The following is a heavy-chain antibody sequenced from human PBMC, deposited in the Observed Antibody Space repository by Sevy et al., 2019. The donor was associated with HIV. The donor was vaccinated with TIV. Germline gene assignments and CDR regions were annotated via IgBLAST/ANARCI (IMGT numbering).Heavy chain of an antibody. V-gene: IGHV3-74*01. J-gene: IGHJ4*02. CDR1: GFTFSYSW. Sequence: GGSLRLSCAASGFTFSYSWMHWVRQVPGKGLVWVSRINTDGSLTNYADSVKGRFTISRDNAKNTLFLQMNSLRAEDTAIYYCAREGDYWFPSNPNTGWGQGTLVTVSS. CDR2: INTDGSLT. CDR3: AREGDYWFPSNPNTG. D-gene: IGHD2-8*02.